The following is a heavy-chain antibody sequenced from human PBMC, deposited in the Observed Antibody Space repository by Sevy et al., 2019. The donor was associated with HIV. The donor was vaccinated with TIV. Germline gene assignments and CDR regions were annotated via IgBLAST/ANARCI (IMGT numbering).Heavy chain of an antibody. J-gene: IGHJ4*02. Sequence: GGSLRLSCVVSGFTFSNHWMTRVRQAPGKGLEWVANIKKDGTDKFYADSVMGRFSISRDNAKDLLYLQMNSLRVEDTAVYYCARDRRVEYGGSDYWGQGTLVTVSS. V-gene: IGHV3-7*03. CDR3: ARDRRVEYGGSDY. CDR1: GFTFSNHW. CDR2: IKKDGTDK. D-gene: IGHD3-10*01.